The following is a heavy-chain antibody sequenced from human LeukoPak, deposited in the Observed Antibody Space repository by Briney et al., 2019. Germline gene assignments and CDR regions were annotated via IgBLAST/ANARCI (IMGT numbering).Heavy chain of an antibody. J-gene: IGHJ4*01. CDR1: GDSIGSYSYY. CDR3: ARESGDTRTVNSFDF. D-gene: IGHD2-21*01. V-gene: IGHV4-39*07. Sequence: LETLSLTCTVSGDSIGSYSYYWAWIRQPPGKGLEWIGSILFRGATYYNPSLKPRIIMSVDTSQNNFSLKLTSVTAADTAVYFCARESGDTRTVNSFDFWGRGTLITVSS. CDR2: ILFRGAT.